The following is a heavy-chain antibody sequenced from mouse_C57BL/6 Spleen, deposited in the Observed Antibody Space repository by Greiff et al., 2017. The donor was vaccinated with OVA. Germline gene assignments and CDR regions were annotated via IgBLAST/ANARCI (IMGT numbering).Heavy chain of an antibody. V-gene: IGHV1-26*01. CDR3: AREGYAMDY. Sequence: EVQLQQSEPELVKPGASVKISCKASGYTFTDYYMNWVKQSHGKSLEWIGDINPNNGGTSYNQKFKGKATLTVDKSSSTAYMELRSLTSEDSAVYYCAREGYAMDYWGQGTSVTVSS. CDR2: INPNNGGT. J-gene: IGHJ4*01. CDR1: GYTFTDYY.